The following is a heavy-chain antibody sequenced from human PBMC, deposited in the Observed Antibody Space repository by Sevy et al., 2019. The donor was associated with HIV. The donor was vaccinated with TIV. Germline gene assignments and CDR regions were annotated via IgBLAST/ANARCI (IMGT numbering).Heavy chain of an antibody. CDR1: GYTFTSYG. Sequence: ASVKVSCKASGYTFTSYGISWVRQAPGQGLEWMGWISAYNGNTNYAQMLQGRVTMTTDTSTSTAYMELRSLRSDDTAVYYCARSSLVTIFGVVIRFDPWGQGTLVTVSS. CDR2: ISAYNGNT. V-gene: IGHV1-18*01. CDR3: ARSSLVTIFGVVIRFDP. D-gene: IGHD3-3*01. J-gene: IGHJ5*02.